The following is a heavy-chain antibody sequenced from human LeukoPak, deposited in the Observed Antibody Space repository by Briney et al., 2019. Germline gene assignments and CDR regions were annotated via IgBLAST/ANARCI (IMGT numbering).Heavy chain of an antibody. CDR2: MNPNSGGT. CDR1: GYTFTSYD. CDR3: ARNKEGKSLDY. Sequence: ASVKVSCKASGYTFTSYDINWVRQAPGQGLEWMAWMNPNSGGTSYAQKFQGRVTVTRGTSISTAYMELSRLKFDDTAVYYCARNKEGKSLDYWGQGTLVTVSS. J-gene: IGHJ4*02. V-gene: IGHV1-2*02.